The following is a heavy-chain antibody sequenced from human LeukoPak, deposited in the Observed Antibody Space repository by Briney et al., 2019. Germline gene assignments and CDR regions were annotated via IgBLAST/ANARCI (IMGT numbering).Heavy chain of an antibody. V-gene: IGHV7-4-1*02. CDR3: VRGALAVAGTGNWFDP. CDR1: GGTFSSYA. D-gene: IGHD6-19*01. J-gene: IGHJ5*02. CDR2: VNTNTGNP. Sequence: ASVKVSCKASGGTFSSYAISWVRQAPGQGLEWMGGVNTNTGNPTYAQGFTGRFVFSLDTSVSTAYLQISSLKAEDTAVYYCVRGALAVAGTGNWFDPWGQGTLVTVSS.